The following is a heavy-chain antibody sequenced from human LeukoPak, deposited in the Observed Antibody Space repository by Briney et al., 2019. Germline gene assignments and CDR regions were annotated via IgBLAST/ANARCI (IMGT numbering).Heavy chain of an antibody. CDR1: GGSISSYF. CDR3: ARGLRVGNTGYYFDY. D-gene: IGHD1-26*01. Sequence: SETLSLTCTVSGGSISSYFWSWIRQPPGKGLEWIGYIYYSGSTNYNPSLKSRVTISVETSKNQFSLKLSPVTAADTAVYYCARGLRVGNTGYYFDYWGQGTLVTVSS. CDR2: IYYSGST. V-gene: IGHV4-59*01. J-gene: IGHJ4*02.